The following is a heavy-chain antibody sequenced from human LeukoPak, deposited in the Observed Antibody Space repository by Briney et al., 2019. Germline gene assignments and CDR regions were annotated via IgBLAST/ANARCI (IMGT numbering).Heavy chain of an antibody. V-gene: IGHV3-30*02. CDR3: ARGGEGSPHCPY. CDR2: IRYDGSNK. D-gene: IGHD2-15*01. CDR1: GFTFSSYG. Sequence: GSLRLSCAASGFTFSSYGMHWVRQAPGKGLEWVAFIRYDGSNKYYADSVKGRFTISRDNSKNTLYLQMNSLRAEDTAVYYCARGGEGSPHCPYWGQGTLVTVSS. J-gene: IGHJ4*02.